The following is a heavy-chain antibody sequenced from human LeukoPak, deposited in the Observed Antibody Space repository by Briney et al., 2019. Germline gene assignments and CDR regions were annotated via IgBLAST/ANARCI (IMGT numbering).Heavy chain of an antibody. Sequence: ASVKVSCKASGYTFTSYDINWVRQATGQGLEWMGWMNPNSGNTGYAQKFQGRVTMTRNTSISTAYMELSSLRSEDTAVYYCARELVGSSWGDYYYGMDVWGQGTTVTVSS. V-gene: IGHV1-8*01. CDR2: MNPNSGNT. J-gene: IGHJ6*02. CDR1: GYTFTSYD. CDR3: ARELVGSSWGDYYYGMDV. D-gene: IGHD6-13*01.